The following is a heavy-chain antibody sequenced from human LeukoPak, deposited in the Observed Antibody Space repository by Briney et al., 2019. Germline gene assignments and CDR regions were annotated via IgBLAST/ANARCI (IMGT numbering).Heavy chain of an antibody. J-gene: IGHJ1*01. CDR2: IKSDGST. CDR3: ARAPSEIGGYYPEYFRH. Sequence: PGGSLRLSCAASGFTFSSYWMHWVRQAPAKGLVWVSRIKSDGSTTYADSVKGRFTISRDNAKNTVSLQMNSLRAEDTGVYYCARAPSEIGGYYPEYFRHWGQGSLVTVSS. D-gene: IGHD3-22*01. V-gene: IGHV3-74*01. CDR1: GFTFSSYW.